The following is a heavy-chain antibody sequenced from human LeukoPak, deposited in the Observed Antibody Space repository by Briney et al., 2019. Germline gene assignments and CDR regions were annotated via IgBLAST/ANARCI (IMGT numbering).Heavy chain of an antibody. V-gene: IGHV3-23*01. CDR2: ISRHSGDT. D-gene: IGHD1-26*01. J-gene: IGHJ4*02. CDR1: GFTFSSYA. CDR3: AKGSFSGPYYYFDY. Sequence: GGSLRLSCAASGFTFSSYAMSWVRQAPGKGLEWVSTISRHSGDTYYADSVKGRFTISRDNSKNTLYLQMNSLRAEDTAKFYCAKGSFSGPYYYFDYWGQGTLVTVSS.